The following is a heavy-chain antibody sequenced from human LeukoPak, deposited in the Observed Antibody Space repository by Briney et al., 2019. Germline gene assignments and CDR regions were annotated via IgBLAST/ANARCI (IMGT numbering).Heavy chain of an antibody. Sequence: GGSLRLSCTASRFTFGDYTMNWVRQAPGKGLEWVGFIRSKAYGGTTEYAASVKGRFIISRDDSKSIAYLQMNSLKTEDTAVYYCTRDLCSSTSCPDYWGQGTLVTVSS. CDR2: IRSKAYGGTT. CDR3: TRDLCSSTSCPDY. D-gene: IGHD2-2*01. V-gene: IGHV3-49*04. CDR1: RFTFGDYT. J-gene: IGHJ4*02.